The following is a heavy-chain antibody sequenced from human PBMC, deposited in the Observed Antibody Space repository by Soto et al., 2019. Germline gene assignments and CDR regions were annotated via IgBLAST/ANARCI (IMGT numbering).Heavy chain of an antibody. V-gene: IGHV1-69*02. CDR1: GGSFSSYT. Sequence: QVQLVQSGAEVKKPGSSVKVSCKASGGSFSSYTFSWVRQAPGQGLEWMGRIITTLHIANYEQKFQGRVRITGAESTGTDYMELSSRRSDDTAVAYCARPTGMATVLDYWGQGTLVTVSS. CDR3: ARPTGMATVLDY. J-gene: IGHJ4*02. D-gene: IGHD5-12*01. CDR2: IITTLHIA.